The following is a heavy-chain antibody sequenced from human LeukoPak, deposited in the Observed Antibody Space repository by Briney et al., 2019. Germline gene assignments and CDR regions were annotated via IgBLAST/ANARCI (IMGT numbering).Heavy chain of an antibody. Sequence: GGSLRLSCAASGFTFSSYAMSWVRQAPGKGLEWVSSISGRGGSTYYADSVKGRFTISRDNSKNTLYLQMNSLRAEDTAVYYCAKDTVVTPRHYFDYWGQGTLVTVSS. V-gene: IGHV3-23*01. CDR3: AKDTVVTPRHYFDY. J-gene: IGHJ4*02. D-gene: IGHD4-23*01. CDR1: GFTFSSYA. CDR2: ISGRGGST.